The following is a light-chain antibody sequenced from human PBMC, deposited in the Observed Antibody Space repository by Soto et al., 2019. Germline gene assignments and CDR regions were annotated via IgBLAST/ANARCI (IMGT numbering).Light chain of an antibody. CDR1: PSVDSSY. Sequence: EIVLTQSPGTLSLSPGERATLSCRASPSVDSSYLSWYQHKPGQAPRLLIYATSSRATGIPDRFSGSGSGTDFTLTISRLEPEDCAVYYCQRYGASSFTFGQGTNLEIK. CDR2: ATS. J-gene: IGKJ2*01. V-gene: IGKV3-20*01. CDR3: QRYGASSFT.